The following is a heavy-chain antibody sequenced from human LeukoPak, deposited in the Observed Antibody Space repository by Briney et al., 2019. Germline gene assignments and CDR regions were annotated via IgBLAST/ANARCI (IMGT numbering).Heavy chain of an antibody. V-gene: IGHV4-61*02. CDR3: ARGSQPHDY. J-gene: IGHJ4*02. Sequence: PSETLSLTCTVSGGSISSGGYYWSWIRQPVGKGLEYIGRIYADGSTNYNPSLKSRLSFLVDTSKNQFSLKLSSVTAADTAVYYCARGSQPHDYWGQGTLVTVSS. D-gene: IGHD2-2*01. CDR1: GGSISSGGYY. CDR2: IYADGST.